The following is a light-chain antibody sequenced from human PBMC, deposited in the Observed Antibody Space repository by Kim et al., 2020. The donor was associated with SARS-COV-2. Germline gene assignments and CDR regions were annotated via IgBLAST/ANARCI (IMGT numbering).Light chain of an antibody. CDR2: AAS. V-gene: IGKV3-20*01. CDR1: QSVGSSY. J-gene: IGKJ1*01. Sequence: SPGERATLSCRASQSVGSSYLAWYQQKPGQAPRLLIYAASSRATGIPDRFSGSGSGTDFTLTISRLEPEDFAVYYCQQYGSSPRTFGQGTKVEIK. CDR3: QQYGSSPRT.